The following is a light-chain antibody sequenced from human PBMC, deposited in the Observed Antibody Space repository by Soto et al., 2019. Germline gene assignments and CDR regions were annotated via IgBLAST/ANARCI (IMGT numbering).Light chain of an antibody. Sequence: DVVMTQSPLSLPVTLGQPASISCRSSQSLVSSDGNTYFNWFHQRPGQSPRRLIYEISKRGSGAPDRFSGSGSGSDFTLKISRVEPEDVEVFYCFQSTPWPPTFGGGTKVVIK. CDR3: FQSTPWPPT. CDR2: EIS. CDR1: QSLVSSDGNTY. V-gene: IGKV2-30*01. J-gene: IGKJ4*01.